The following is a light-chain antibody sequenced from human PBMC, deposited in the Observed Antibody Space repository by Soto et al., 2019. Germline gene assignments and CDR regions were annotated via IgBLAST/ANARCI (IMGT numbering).Light chain of an antibody. V-gene: IGKV1-27*01. CDR2: AAS. CDR3: KQYKEWPPFT. Sequence: IQMTQSPSSLSASVGDRVTITCRASQAIGNYLAWYQQRPVKVPKRLIYAASTLQSGVPSRFSGSESGTEFTLSISSLQSEDFAVYYCKQYKEWPPFTFGQGTRLEIK. J-gene: IGKJ5*01. CDR1: QAIGNY.